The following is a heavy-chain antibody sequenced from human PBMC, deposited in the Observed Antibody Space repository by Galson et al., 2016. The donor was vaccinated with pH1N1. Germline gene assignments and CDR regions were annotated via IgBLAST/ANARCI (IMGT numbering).Heavy chain of an antibody. CDR2: LYKSGGP. Sequence: SETLSLTCSVSGVSISSHYWSWVRQPAGKAPEWIGRLYKSGGPKYNPSLKSRVTMSGDTSKNQFSLKLKSVTSADTAVYYCVREDIVVGEGWYHGMDAWGQGTTVTGSS. CDR3: VREDIVVGEGWYHGMDA. V-gene: IGHV4-4*07. D-gene: IGHD2-2*01. J-gene: IGHJ6*02. CDR1: GVSISSHY.